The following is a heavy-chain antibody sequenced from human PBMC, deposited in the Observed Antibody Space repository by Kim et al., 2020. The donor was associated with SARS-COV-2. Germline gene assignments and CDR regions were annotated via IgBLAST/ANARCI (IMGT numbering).Heavy chain of an antibody. D-gene: IGHD3-9*01. CDR2: IYYSGST. Sequence: SETLSLTCTVSGGSISSSSYCWGWIRQPPGKGLEWIGSIYYSGSTYYNPSLKSRVTISVDTSKNQFCLKLSSVTAADTAVYYCARRTLLTIFWFGNYGMDVWGQGTTVTVSS. V-gene: IGHV4-39*01. J-gene: IGHJ6*02. CDR1: GGSISSSSYC. CDR3: ARRTLLTIFWFGNYGMDV.